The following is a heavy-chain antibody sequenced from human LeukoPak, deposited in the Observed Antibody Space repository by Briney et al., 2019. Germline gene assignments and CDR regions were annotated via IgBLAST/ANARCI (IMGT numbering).Heavy chain of an antibody. J-gene: IGHJ4*02. D-gene: IGHD3-22*01. Sequence: TSVTVSCKASVGTFSSYAISRVRQSPGPGLEGMGGIIPIFSTANYAQKFQGRVTITTDESTSTAYMELSSLRSEHTAVYYCARGREYYCSGYRNPFDYWGQGTLVTVSS. CDR2: IIPIFSTA. CDR3: ARGREYYCSGYRNPFDY. V-gene: IGHV1-69*05. CDR1: VGTFSSYA.